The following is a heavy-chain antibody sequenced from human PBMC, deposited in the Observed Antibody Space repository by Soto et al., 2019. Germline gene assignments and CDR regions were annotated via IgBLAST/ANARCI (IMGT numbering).Heavy chain of an antibody. D-gene: IGHD2-2*01. CDR2: IYYSGST. CDR1: GGSISSYY. J-gene: IGHJ4*02. CDR3: ARVYCSSTSCYLDY. V-gene: IGHV4-59*01. Sequence: PSETLSLTCTVSGGSISSYYWSWIRQPPGKGLEWIGYIYYSGSTNYNPSLKSRVTISVDTSKNQFSLKLSSVTAADTAVYYCARVYCSSTSCYLDYWGQGTMVTVS.